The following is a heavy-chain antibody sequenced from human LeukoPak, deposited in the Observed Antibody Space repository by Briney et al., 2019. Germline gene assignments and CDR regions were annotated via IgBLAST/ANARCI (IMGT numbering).Heavy chain of an antibody. CDR3: AREYVDIVPMGSFDY. CDR1: GFTFSSYA. Sequence: PGGSLRLSCAASGFTFSSYAMGWVRQAPGKGLEWVANIKQDGSEKYYVDSVKGRFTISRDNAKNSLYLQMNSLRVEDTAVYYCAREYVDIVPMGSFDYWGQGTLVTVSS. J-gene: IGHJ4*02. D-gene: IGHD5-12*01. CDR2: IKQDGSEK. V-gene: IGHV3-7*01.